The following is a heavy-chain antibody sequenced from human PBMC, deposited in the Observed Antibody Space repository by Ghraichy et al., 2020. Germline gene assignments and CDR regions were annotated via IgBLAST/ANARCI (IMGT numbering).Heavy chain of an antibody. CDR1: GFTFSSYG. Sequence: GGSLRLSCAASGFTFSSYGMHWVRQAPGKGLERVAVISYDGSNKYYADSVKGRFTISRDNSKNTLYLQMNSLRAEDTAVYYCAKESIAVAGDYYYYYGMDVWGQGTTVTVSS. CDR2: ISYDGSNK. V-gene: IGHV3-30*18. D-gene: IGHD6-19*01. CDR3: AKESIAVAGDYYYYYGMDV. J-gene: IGHJ6*02.